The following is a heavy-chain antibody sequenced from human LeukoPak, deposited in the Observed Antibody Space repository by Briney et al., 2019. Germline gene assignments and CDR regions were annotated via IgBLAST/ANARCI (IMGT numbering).Heavy chain of an antibody. J-gene: IGHJ4*02. CDR3: ARGSEGAGPEAAGIGSIDY. V-gene: IGHV4-34*01. CDR1: GGSFSGYY. CDR2: INHSGST. Sequence: SETLSLTCAVYGGSFSGYYWSWIRQPPGKGLEWIGEINHSGSTNYNPSLKSRVTILVDTSKNQFSLKLSSVTAADTAVYYCARGSEGAGPEAAGIGSIDYWGQGTLVTVSS. D-gene: IGHD6-13*01.